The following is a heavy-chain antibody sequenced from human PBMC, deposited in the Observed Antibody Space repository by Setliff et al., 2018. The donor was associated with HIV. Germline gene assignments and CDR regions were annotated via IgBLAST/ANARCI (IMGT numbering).Heavy chain of an antibody. CDR3: ARGYSSSLGWFDP. CDR2: IYYSGST. Sequence: SETLSLTCTVSGGSISSSNYYWGWIRQPPGKGLEWIGSIYYSGSTYYNPSLKSRVTISVDTSKNQFSLKLSSVTAADTAVYYCARGYSSSLGWFDPWGQGTLVTVSS. V-gene: IGHV4-39*07. D-gene: IGHD6-6*01. J-gene: IGHJ5*02. CDR1: GGSISSSNYY.